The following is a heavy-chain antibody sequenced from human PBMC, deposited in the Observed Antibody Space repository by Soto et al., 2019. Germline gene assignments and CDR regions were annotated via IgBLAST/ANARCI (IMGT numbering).Heavy chain of an antibody. CDR3: ARAPVGLDTMSYFDY. CDR1: GGSVSSVGFH. D-gene: IGHD3-3*01. Sequence: KPSETLSLTCTVSGGSVSSVGFHWAWLRRPPGKGLEWIGYIYNGGSTYYRPSLESRTHMSLDATRNHYSLRLTSVTAADTAVYFCARAPVGLDTMSYFDYWGQGKLVTVSS. V-gene: IGHV4-30-4*01. J-gene: IGHJ4*02. CDR2: IYNGGST.